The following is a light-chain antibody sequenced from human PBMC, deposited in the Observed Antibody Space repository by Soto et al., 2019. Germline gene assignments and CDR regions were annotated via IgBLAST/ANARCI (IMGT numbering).Light chain of an antibody. Sequence: QSVLTQPPSASGTPGQWVTISCSGSSSNIGTNYVYWYQHLPGTTPKLLIYRNNQRPSGVPDRFSGSKSGTSASLAISGLRSEDEADYYCATWDANLSGLFGGGTKLTVL. CDR1: SSNIGTNY. J-gene: IGLJ3*02. CDR2: RNN. CDR3: ATWDANLSGL. V-gene: IGLV1-47*01.